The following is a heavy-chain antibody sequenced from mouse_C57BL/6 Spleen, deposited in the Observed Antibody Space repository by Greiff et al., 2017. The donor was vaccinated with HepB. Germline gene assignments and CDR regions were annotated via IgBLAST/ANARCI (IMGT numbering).Heavy chain of an antibody. CDR1: GYTFTSYW. CDR2: IDPSDSYT. J-gene: IGHJ1*03. Sequence: QVQLQQSGAELVMPGASVKLSCKASGYTFTSYWMHWVKQRPGQGLEWIGEIDPSDSYTNYNQKFKGKSTLTVDKSSSTAYMQLSSLTSEDSAVYYGARTGMTTGGAWDFDGWGTGTTVTVAS. V-gene: IGHV1-69*01. CDR3: ARTGMTTGGAWDFDG. D-gene: IGHD1-1*01.